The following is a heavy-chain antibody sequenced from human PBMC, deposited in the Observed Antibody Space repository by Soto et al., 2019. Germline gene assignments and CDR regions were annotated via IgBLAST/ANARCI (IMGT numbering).Heavy chain of an antibody. CDR1: GFTFSSYG. J-gene: IGHJ4*02. D-gene: IGHD6-13*01. CDR3: ARDRVQPNYFDY. CDR2: IWYDGSNK. Sequence: WSLRLSCAASGFTFSSYGMHWVRQAPGKGLEWVAVIWYDGSNKYYADSAKGRFTISRDNSKNTLYLQMNSLRAEDTAVYYCARDRVQPNYFDYWGQGTLVTVSS. V-gene: IGHV3-33*01.